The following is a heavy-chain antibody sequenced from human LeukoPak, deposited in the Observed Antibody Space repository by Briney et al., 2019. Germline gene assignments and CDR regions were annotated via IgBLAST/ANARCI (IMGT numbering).Heavy chain of an antibody. CDR3: ARAPGVLLWFGELSPTDY. CDR1: WYPITSYG. D-gene: IGHD3-10*01. V-gene: IGHV1-18*01. CDR2: NRAYNGNT. J-gene: IGHJ4*02. Sequence: GASVKVPFKASWYPITSYGFSWVRQAPGQRVEGVGWNRAYNGNTNYTQKLQGRVTMTTDTSTSTAYMELRSLRSDDTAVYYCARAPGVLLWFGELSPTDYWGQGTLVTVSS.